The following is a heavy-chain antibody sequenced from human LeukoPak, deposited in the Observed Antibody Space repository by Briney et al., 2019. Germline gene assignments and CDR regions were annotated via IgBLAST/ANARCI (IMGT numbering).Heavy chain of an antibody. CDR1: GFTFSRGW. D-gene: IGHD1-14*01. CDR2: IKHGGTEK. V-gene: IGHV3-7*02. CDR3: ARSGAEHRYGFDP. J-gene: IGHJ5*02. Sequence: GSLRLSCSASGFTFSRGWMNLGRQAPGKGLEGVANIKHGGTEKVYVDSVKGRFTISRDDANNLLFLEMNSLRAEDTAVYYCARSGAEHRYGFDPWGQGTLVTVSS.